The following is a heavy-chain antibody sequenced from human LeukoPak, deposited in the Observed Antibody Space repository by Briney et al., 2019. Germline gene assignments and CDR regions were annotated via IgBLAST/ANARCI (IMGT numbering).Heavy chain of an antibody. V-gene: IGHV4-31*03. Sequence: SETLSLTCTVSGGSISSGDYYWSWIRQHPGKGLEWIGYIYYSGSTYYNPSLKSRVTISVDTSKNQFSLKLSSVTAADTAVYYCARLLSSIAASSDYWGQGTLVTVSS. CDR2: IYYSGST. CDR1: GGSISSGDYY. J-gene: IGHJ4*02. CDR3: ARLLSSIAASSDY. D-gene: IGHD6-6*01.